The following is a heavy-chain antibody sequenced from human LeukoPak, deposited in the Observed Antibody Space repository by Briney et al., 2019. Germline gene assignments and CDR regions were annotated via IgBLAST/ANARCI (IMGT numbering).Heavy chain of an antibody. Sequence: GGSLRLSCAASGFTFSSYSMNWVRQAPGKGLEWVSSISSSSSYIYYADSVKGRFTIARDNAKNSLYLQMNSLRAEDTAVYYCARDKKTAAAGTDYYYYYGMDVWGQGTTVTVSS. CDR2: ISSSSSYI. CDR1: GFTFSSYS. D-gene: IGHD6-13*01. V-gene: IGHV3-21*01. CDR3: ARDKKTAAAGTDYYYYYGMDV. J-gene: IGHJ6*02.